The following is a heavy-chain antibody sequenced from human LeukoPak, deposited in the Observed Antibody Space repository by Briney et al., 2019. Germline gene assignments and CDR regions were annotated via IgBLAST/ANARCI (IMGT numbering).Heavy chain of an antibody. J-gene: IGHJ5*02. D-gene: IGHD3-10*01. V-gene: IGHV4-30-4*01. CDR1: GGSISSGDYY. Sequence: PSQTLSLTRSVSGGSISSGDYYWSWIRQPPGKGLEWIGHIYYSGSTHHNPSLKSRVTISVDTSKNQFSLKLSSVTATDTAVYYCARSLLSAGSGSYGFDPWGQGTLVTVSS. CDR3: ARSLLSAGSGSYGFDP. CDR2: IYYSGST.